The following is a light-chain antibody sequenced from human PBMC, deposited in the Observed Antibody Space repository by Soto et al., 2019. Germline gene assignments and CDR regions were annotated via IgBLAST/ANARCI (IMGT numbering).Light chain of an antibody. CDR2: EVS. V-gene: IGLV2-14*03. Sequence: QSALTQPASVSGSPGQAITISCTGTSSDVGGYNYVSWYQQHPGKAPKLMIYEVSNRPSGVSHRFSGSKSGNTASLTISGLQAEDGAGYYCSSYASSSPSFGTGTKLTVL. J-gene: IGLJ1*01. CDR3: SSYASSSPS. CDR1: SSDVGGYNY.